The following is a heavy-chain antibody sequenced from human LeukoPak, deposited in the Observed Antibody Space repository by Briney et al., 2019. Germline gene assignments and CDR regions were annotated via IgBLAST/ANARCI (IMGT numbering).Heavy chain of an antibody. CDR1: GGSIRDYY. V-gene: IGHV4-59*01. CDR2: IYYTGST. D-gene: IGHD3-16*01. Sequence: SETLSLTCTVSGGSIRDYYWSWIPEPPGKGLGWIGYIYYTGSTNYNPSLTSRVNISVDTSKNQFSLNLTSVTAADTAVYYCARWGSISVARFDYWGQGTLVTVSS. J-gene: IGHJ4*02. CDR3: ARWGSISVARFDY.